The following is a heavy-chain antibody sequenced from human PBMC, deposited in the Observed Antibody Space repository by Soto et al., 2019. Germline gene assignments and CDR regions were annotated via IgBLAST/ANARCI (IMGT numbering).Heavy chain of an antibody. Sequence: QVQLVESGGGVVQPGRSLRLSCAASGFRFTAYALHWVRQAPGKGLEWVAIISYDGNDKYFLDSVKGRFTISRDNAKNNLYLQMNNLRTEDTGVYFCVRGQYFDHWGQGTLVTVSS. CDR3: VRGQYFDH. V-gene: IGHV3-30-3*01. J-gene: IGHJ4*02. CDR1: GFRFTAYA. CDR2: ISYDGNDK.